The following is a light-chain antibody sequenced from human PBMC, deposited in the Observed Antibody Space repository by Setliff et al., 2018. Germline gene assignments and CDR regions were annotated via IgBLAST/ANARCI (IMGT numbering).Light chain of an antibody. V-gene: IGLV2-8*01. Sequence: QSALTQPPSASGSPGQSVTISCTGTSSDVGGYNYVSWYQQHPGKAPKLMIYEVSKRPSGVPNRFSGSKSGNTASLTISGLQAEDEADYYCSSYTSSSIFYVFGTGTKVTVL. CDR2: EVS. CDR3: SSYTSSSIFYV. J-gene: IGLJ1*01. CDR1: SSDVGGYNY.